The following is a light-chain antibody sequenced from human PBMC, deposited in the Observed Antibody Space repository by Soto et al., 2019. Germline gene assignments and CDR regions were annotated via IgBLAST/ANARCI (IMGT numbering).Light chain of an antibody. CDR3: KQYDSLPLT. CDR2: DAS. V-gene: IGKV1-33*01. CDR1: QDISHY. Sequence: DIQMTQSPSSLSASAGDRVTITCQASQDISHYLNWYQQKPGKTPKVLIYDASTLEVGVPSRFSGSGSGTDFTFTISSLQPEDIGTYYCKQYDSLPLTFGAGTKVEIK. J-gene: IGKJ4*01.